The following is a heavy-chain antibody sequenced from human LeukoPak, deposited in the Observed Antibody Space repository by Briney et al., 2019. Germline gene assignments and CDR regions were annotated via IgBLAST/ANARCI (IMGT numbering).Heavy chain of an antibody. CDR3: AELGITMIGGV. V-gene: IGHV3-21*01. J-gene: IGHJ6*04. CDR2: ISTSSSYI. Sequence: GGSLRLSCAASGFTFSSYEMNWVRQAPGKGLEWVSSISTSSSYIYYADSVEGRFTISRDNARNSLYLQMNTLRAEDTAVYSCAELGITMIGGVWGKGTTVTISS. CDR1: GFTFSSYE. D-gene: IGHD3-10*02.